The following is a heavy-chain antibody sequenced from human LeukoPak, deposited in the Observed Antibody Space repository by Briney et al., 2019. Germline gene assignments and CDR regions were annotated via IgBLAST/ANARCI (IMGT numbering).Heavy chain of an antibody. CDR3: AKVDCSGGSCYFLDY. V-gene: IGHV3-30*02. CDR1: GFTFSSYG. CDR2: IRYDGSNK. J-gene: IGHJ4*02. D-gene: IGHD2-15*01. Sequence: SGGSLRLSCAASGFTFSSYGMYWVRQAPGKGLEWVAFIRYDGSNKYYADSVKGRFTISRDNSKNTLYLQMNSLRAEDTAVYYCAKVDCSGGSCYFLDYWGQGTLVTVSS.